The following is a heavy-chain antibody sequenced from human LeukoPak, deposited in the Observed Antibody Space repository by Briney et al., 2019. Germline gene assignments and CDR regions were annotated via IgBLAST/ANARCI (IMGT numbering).Heavy chain of an antibody. CDR1: GGTFSSYA. V-gene: IGHV1-69*13. Sequence: EASVKVSCKASGGTFSSYAISWVRQAPGQGLEWMGGIIPIFGTANYAQKFQGRVTITADESTSTAYMELSSLRSEDTAVYYCARRPHYGDSLVYFDYWGQGTLVTVSS. J-gene: IGHJ4*02. CDR3: ARRPHYGDSLVYFDY. D-gene: IGHD4-17*01. CDR2: IIPIFGTA.